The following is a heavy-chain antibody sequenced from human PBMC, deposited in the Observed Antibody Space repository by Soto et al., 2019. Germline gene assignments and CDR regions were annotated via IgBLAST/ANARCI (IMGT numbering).Heavy chain of an antibody. CDR1: GGSINSDY. CDR3: ARACTYNLISWLDP. Sequence: SETLSLTCTVSGGSINSDYWTWIRQPPGRGLEWIGYIYYTGSTNHNPSLKSRVTMSVDTSKNQFSLKLSSVTAADTAVYYCARACTYNLISWLDPGGQGTLVTGSS. J-gene: IGHJ5*02. V-gene: IGHV4-59*01. D-gene: IGHD1-20*01. CDR2: IYYTGST.